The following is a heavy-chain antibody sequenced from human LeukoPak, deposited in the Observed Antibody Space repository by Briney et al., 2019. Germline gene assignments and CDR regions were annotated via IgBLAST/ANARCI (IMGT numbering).Heavy chain of an antibody. V-gene: IGHV3-30-3*01. CDR2: ISYDGSNK. CDR3: AKDNTGSGLASYFDY. J-gene: IGHJ4*02. Sequence: QSGGSLRLSCAASGFTFSSYAMHWVRQAPGKGLKWVAVISYDGSNKYYADSVKGRFTISRDNSKNTLYLQMNSLRAEDTAVYYCAKDNTGSGLASYFDYWGQGTLVTVSS. CDR1: GFTFSSYA. D-gene: IGHD6-19*01.